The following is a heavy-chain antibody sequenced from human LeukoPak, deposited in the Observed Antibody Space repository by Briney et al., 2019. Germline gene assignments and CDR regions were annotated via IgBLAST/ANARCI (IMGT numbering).Heavy chain of an antibody. CDR3: AKDRYCSSISCHSFDY. D-gene: IGHD2-2*01. CDR2: VSYDGGNK. CDR1: GFTFSSYG. Sequence: PGRSLRLSCAASGFTFSSYGMHWVRQAPGKGLEWVALVSYDGGNKYYADSVKGRFTISRDNSKNTLYLQTNSLRAEDTAVYYCAKDRYCSSISCHSFDYWGQGTLVTVSS. V-gene: IGHV3-30*18. J-gene: IGHJ4*02.